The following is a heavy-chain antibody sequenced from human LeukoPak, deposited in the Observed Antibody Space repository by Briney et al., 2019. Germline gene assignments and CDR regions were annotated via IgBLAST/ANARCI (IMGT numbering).Heavy chain of an antibody. CDR1: GFTFSSYG. CDR3: AKGAYYYYDSSGYYFDY. J-gene: IGHJ4*02. V-gene: IGHV3-30*18. Sequence: PGGPLRLSCAASGFTFSSYGMHWVRQAPGKGLEWVAVISYDGSNKYSADSVKGRFTISRDNSKNTLYLQMNSLRAEDTAVYYCAKGAYYYYDSSGYYFDYWGQGTLVTVSS. CDR2: ISYDGSNK. D-gene: IGHD3-22*01.